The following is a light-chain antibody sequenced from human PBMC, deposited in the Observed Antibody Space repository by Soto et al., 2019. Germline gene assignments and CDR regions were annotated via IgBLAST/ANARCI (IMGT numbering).Light chain of an antibody. Sequence: QSELTQPASVSGSPGQSITISCTGTSSDVGGYNYVSWYQQHPGKAHKLMIYDGCYRPSGVSNRFSASTFGITAALTISGLQTEDEAHYYCSSYASSGTPSVCGTATKFTVL. CDR2: DGC. CDR1: SSDVGGYNY. V-gene: IGLV2-14*01. J-gene: IGLJ1*01. CDR3: SSYASSGTPSV.